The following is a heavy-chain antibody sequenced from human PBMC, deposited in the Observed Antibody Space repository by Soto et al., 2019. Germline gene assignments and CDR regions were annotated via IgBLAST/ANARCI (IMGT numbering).Heavy chain of an antibody. D-gene: IGHD6-19*01. CDR2: IIASLGKA. J-gene: IGHJ3*02. V-gene: IGHV1-69*10. CDR3: ARSFGVAVAGTAAFDI. Sequence: ASVKVSCKASGYTFTSYAMHWVRQAPGQRLEWMGWIIASLGKANYAQKFQGRVTITADKSTSTAYMELSSLRSEDTAVYYCARSFGVAVAGTAAFDIWGQGTMVTVSS. CDR1: GYTFTSYA.